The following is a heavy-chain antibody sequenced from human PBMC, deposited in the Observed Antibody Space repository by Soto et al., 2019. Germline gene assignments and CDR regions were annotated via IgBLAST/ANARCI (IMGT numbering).Heavy chain of an antibody. Sequence: PSETLSLTCTASGGSISSYYWSWIRQPPGKGLEWIGYIYYSGSTNYNPSLKSRVTISVDTSKNQFSLKLSSVTAADTAVYYCARGIEGWYQGRYYYGMDVWGQGTTVTVSS. D-gene: IGHD6-19*01. CDR1: GGSISSYY. CDR3: ARGIEGWYQGRYYYGMDV. CDR2: IYYSGST. V-gene: IGHV4-59*01. J-gene: IGHJ6*02.